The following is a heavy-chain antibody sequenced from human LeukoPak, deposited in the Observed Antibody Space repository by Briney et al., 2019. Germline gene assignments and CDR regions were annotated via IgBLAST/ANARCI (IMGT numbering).Heavy chain of an antibody. CDR3: ARGQIDYSSLNLKDHYYYYYGMDV. CDR1: GGSFRDYF. Sequence: SETLSLTCAVYGGSFRDYFWSWIRQPTGKGLEWIRDINHCGSTNYNPSLKSRVTISVDTSKNQFSLKLSSVTAADTAVYYCARGQIDYSSLNLKDHYYYYYGMDVWGKGTTVTVSS. CDR2: INHCGST. J-gene: IGHJ6*04. V-gene: IGHV4-34*01. D-gene: IGHD3-16*01.